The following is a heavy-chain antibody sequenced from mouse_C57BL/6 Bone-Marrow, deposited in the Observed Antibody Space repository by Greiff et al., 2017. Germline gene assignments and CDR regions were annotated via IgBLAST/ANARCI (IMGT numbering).Heavy chain of an antibody. D-gene: IGHD1-1*01. CDR3: TRSLIYYGTNY. J-gene: IGHJ2*01. Sequence: EVQLQQSGAELVKPGASVTLSCTASGFNIKDYYIHWVKQRTEPGLEWIGRIDPEDGETKYAPKFQDKATITADTSSNTAYLQLSSLTSEDTAVYYCTRSLIYYGTNYWGQGTTLTVSS. CDR2: IDPEDGET. V-gene: IGHV14-2*01. CDR1: GFNIKDYY.